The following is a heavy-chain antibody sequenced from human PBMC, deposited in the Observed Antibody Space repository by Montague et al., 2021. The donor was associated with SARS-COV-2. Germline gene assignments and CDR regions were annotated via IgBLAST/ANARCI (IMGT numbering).Heavy chain of an antibody. Sequence: SETLSLTCAVYGGSFSDYHWTWIRQSPGEGLEWIGRINYGGGTKYNPSLKSRVTISIDTSKNQFSLKLTSVTAADTAVYYCARGAPGYWGQGTLVTVSS. J-gene: IGHJ4*02. CDR2: INYGGGT. CDR3: ARGAPGY. CDR1: GGSFSDYH. V-gene: IGHV4-34*01. D-gene: IGHD1-1*01.